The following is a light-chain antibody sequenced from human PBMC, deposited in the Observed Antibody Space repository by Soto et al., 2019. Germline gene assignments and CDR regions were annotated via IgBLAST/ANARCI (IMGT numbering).Light chain of an antibody. CDR3: TSYTSSGTYV. V-gene: IGLV2-14*01. CDR1: SSDVGGYNY. CDR2: DVT. Sequence: QSALTQPASVSGSPGQSITISCTGTSSDVGGYNYVSWYQQHPGKAPKLMIYDVTNRPSGVSNRFSASKSGNTASLTISGLQAEDEADYYCTSYTSSGTYVFGTGTSSPS. J-gene: IGLJ1*01.